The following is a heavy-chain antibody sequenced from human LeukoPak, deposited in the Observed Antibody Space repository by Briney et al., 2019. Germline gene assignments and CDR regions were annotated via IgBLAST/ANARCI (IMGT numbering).Heavy chain of an antibody. CDR3: ANIVVVTGYYFDY. V-gene: IGHV4-39*01. CDR1: GGSISSSSYY. Sequence: PSETLSLTCTVSGGSISSSSYYWGWIRQPPGKGLEWIGSIYYSGSTYYNPSLKSRVTISVDTSKNQFSLKLSSVTAADTAVYYCANIVVVTGYYFDYWGQGTLVTVS. CDR2: IYYSGST. D-gene: IGHD2-21*02. J-gene: IGHJ4*02.